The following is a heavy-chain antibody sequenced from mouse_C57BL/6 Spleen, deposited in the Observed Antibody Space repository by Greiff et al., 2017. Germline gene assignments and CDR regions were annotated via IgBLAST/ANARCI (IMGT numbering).Heavy chain of an antibody. Sequence: VQLQQSGAELVRPGTSVQVSCKASGYAFTNYWIEWVKQRPGQGLEWIGVINPGSGGTNYNEKFKGKATLTADKSSSTAYMQLSSLTSEADAVYFCASASRAMDYWGQGTSLTVSS. CDR1: GYAFTNYW. V-gene: IGHV1-54*01. CDR3: ASASRAMDY. CDR2: INPGSGGT. J-gene: IGHJ4*01.